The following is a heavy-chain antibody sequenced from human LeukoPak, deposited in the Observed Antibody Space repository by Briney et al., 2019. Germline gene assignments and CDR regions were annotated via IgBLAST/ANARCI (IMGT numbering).Heavy chain of an antibody. CDR2: ISYDGSNK. V-gene: IGHV3-30-3*01. Sequence: GGSLRLSCAASGFTFSSYAMHWIRQAPGKGLEWVAVISYDGSNKYYADSVKGRFTISRDNSKNTLYLQMNSLRAEDTTVYYCARGFSYSYDVKNNWFDPWGQGTLVTVSS. CDR1: GFTFSSYA. CDR3: ARGFSYSYDVKNNWFDP. D-gene: IGHD5-18*01. J-gene: IGHJ5*02.